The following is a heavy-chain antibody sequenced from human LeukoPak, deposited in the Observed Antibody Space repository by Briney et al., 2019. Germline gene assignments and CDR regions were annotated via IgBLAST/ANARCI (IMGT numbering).Heavy chain of an antibody. CDR3: ARHEYGAVGY. J-gene: IGHJ4*02. CDR1: GGSISSYY. V-gene: IGHV4-59*08. D-gene: IGHD4/OR15-4a*01. Sequence: SETLSLTCTVSGGSISSYYWSWIRQPPGKGLEWIGYIYYSGSTNYNPSLKSRVTISVDTSKNQFSLKLSSVTAADTAVYYCARHEYGAVGYWGQGTLVTVSS. CDR2: IYYSGST.